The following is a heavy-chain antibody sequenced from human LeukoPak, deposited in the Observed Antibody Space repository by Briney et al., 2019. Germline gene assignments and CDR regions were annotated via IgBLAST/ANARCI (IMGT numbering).Heavy chain of an antibody. CDR3: ALGGVISGIDGNWFDP. D-gene: IGHD3-16*02. V-gene: IGHV1-2*02. Sequence: ASVKVSCKASGYTFTGYYMHWVRQAPGQGLEWMGWINPNNGGTNYAQMFQGRVTMTRDTSISTAYMDLSRLRFDDAAVYYCALGGVISGIDGNWFDPWGQGTLVTVSS. CDR2: INPNNGGT. CDR1: GYTFTGYY. J-gene: IGHJ5*02.